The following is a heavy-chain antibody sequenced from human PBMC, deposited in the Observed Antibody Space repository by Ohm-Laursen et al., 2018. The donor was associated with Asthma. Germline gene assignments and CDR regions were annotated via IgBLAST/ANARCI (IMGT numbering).Heavy chain of an antibody. V-gene: IGHV4-31*03. Sequence: TLSLTCTVSGASITSAPYYWNWIRQHPGKGLEWIGYIYYSWSTYYNPSLESRVTISLDSSKNQFSLKLSSVTAEDTAVYYCARSDYGEQSVDYWGQGTLVTVSS. CDR3: ARSDYGEQSVDY. CDR1: GASITSAPYY. CDR2: IYYSWST. J-gene: IGHJ4*02. D-gene: IGHD4-17*01.